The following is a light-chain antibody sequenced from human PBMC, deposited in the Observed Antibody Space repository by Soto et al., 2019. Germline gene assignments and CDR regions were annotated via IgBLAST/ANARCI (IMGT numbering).Light chain of an antibody. CDR1: QSISSW. CDR3: QQYNSYSYT. CDR2: GAS. J-gene: IGKJ2*01. Sequence: DIQMTQSPSTLSASVGDRATITCRASQSISSWLAWYQQKPGKAPKLLIYGASSLASGVPSRFSGSGSGTEFTLTISSLQPDDFAAYYCQQYNSYSYTFGQGTKLEIK. V-gene: IGKV1-5*01.